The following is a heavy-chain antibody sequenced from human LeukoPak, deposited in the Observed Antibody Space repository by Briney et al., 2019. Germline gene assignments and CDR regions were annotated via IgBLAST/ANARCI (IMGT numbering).Heavy chain of an antibody. CDR1: GFTFSSYN. J-gene: IGHJ6*02. CDR2: ISSSSSTI. Sequence: GGSLRLSCAASGFTFSSYNMNWVRQAPGKGLEWVSYISSSSSTIYYADSVKGRFTISRDNAKNSLYLQMNSLRDEDTAVYYCASTRREKNYGDYGLYYYCGMDVWGQGTTVTVSS. V-gene: IGHV3-48*02. CDR3: ASTRREKNYGDYGLYYYCGMDV. D-gene: IGHD4-17*01.